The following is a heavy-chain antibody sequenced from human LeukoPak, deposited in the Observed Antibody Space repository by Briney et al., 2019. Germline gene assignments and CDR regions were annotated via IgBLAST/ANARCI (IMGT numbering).Heavy chain of an antibody. CDR3: ARGVVVPAATGLTYYYYMDV. CDR2: MNPNSGNT. Sequence: GASVKVSCTASGYTFTSYDINWVRQATGQGLEWMGWMNPNSGNTGYAQKFQGRVTMTRNTSISTAYMELSSLRSEDTAVYYCARGVVVPAATGLTYYYYMDVWGKGTTVTISS. D-gene: IGHD2-2*01. J-gene: IGHJ6*03. V-gene: IGHV1-8*01. CDR1: GYTFTSYD.